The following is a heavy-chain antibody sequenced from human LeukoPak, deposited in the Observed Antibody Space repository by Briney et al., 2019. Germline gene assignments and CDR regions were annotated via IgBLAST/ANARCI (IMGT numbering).Heavy chain of an antibody. J-gene: IGHJ6*03. CDR1: GYTFTGYY. V-gene: IGHV1-2*02. CDR3: ARAGVVVVPAANYYMDV. Sequence: ASVKVSCKASGYTFTGYYMHWVRQAPGQGLEWMGWINPNSGGTNYAQKFQGRVTMTRDTSISTAYMELSRLRSDDTAVYYCARAGVVVVPAANYYMDVWGKGTTVTISS. D-gene: IGHD2-2*01. CDR2: INPNSGGT.